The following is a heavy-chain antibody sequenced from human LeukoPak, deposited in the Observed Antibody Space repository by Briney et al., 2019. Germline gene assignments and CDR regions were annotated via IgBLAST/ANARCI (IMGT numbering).Heavy chain of an antibody. CDR3: ARGPAAGLGYYYYYYMDV. V-gene: IGHV1-2*02. Sequence: ASVKVSCKASGYTFTGYYVHWVRQAPGQGLEWMGWINPNSGGTNYAQKFQGRVTMTRDTSISTAYMELSRLRSDDTAVYYCARGPAAGLGYYYYYYMDVWGKGTTVTISS. D-gene: IGHD6-13*01. CDR2: INPNSGGT. CDR1: GYTFTGYY. J-gene: IGHJ6*03.